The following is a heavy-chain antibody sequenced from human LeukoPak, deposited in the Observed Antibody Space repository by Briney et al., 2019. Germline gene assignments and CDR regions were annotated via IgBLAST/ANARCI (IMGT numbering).Heavy chain of an antibody. D-gene: IGHD1-14*01. CDR3: ARHREPYNWFDP. Sequence: SETLSLTCTVSGGSISRYYWSWIRQPPGKGLEWIGYIYYSGSTNYNPSLKSRVTISVDTSKSQFSLKLSSVTAAGTAVYYCARHREPYNWFDPWGQGTLVTVSS. J-gene: IGHJ5*02. CDR1: GGSISRYY. CDR2: IYYSGST. V-gene: IGHV4-59*08.